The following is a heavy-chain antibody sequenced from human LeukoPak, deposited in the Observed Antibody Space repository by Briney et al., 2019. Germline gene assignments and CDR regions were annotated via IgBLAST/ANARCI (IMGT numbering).Heavy chain of an antibody. CDR3: ARGLITMIVEGAFDI. J-gene: IGHJ3*02. V-gene: IGHV1-46*01. D-gene: IGHD3-22*01. CDR2: INPSGGST. Sequence: ASVKVSCRASGYTFTSYYMHWVRQAPGQGLEWMGIINPSGGSTSYAQKFQGRVTMTRDTSTSTVYMELSSLRSEDTAVYYCARGLITMIVEGAFDIWGQGTMVTVSS. CDR1: GYTFTSYY.